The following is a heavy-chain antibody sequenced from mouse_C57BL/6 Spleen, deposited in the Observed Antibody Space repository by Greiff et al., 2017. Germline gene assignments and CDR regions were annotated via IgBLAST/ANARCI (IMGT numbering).Heavy chain of an antibody. CDR2: IRLKSDNYAT. Sequence: EVQRVESGGGLVQPGGSMKLSCVASGFTFSNYWMNWVRQSPEKGLEWVAQIRLKSDNYATHYAESVKGRFTISRDDSKSSVYLQMNNLRAEDTGIYYCTGGSSRHYYAMDYWGQGTSVTVSS. CDR3: TGGSSRHYYAMDY. V-gene: IGHV6-3*01. CDR1: GFTFSNYW. J-gene: IGHJ4*01. D-gene: IGHD1-1*01.